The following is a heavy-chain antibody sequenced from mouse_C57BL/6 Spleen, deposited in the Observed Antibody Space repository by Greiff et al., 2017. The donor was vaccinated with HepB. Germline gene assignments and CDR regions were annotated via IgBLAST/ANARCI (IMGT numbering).Heavy chain of an antibody. V-gene: IGHV14-2*01. J-gene: IGHJ2*01. D-gene: IGHD2-3*01. CDR3: ARSDDGFDY. CDR1: GFNIKDYY. CDR2: IDPEAGDT. Sequence: EVQLQQSGAELVKPGASVKLSCTASGFNIKDYYMHWVKQRPEPGLEWIGRIDPEAGDTKYAPKFQGKATITADTTSNTASLQLSSHTSEDTAVYYCARSDDGFDYWGQGTTLTVSS.